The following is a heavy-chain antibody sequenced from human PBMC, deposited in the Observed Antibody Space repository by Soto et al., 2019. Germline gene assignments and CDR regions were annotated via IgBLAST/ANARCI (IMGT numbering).Heavy chain of an antibody. Sequence: QVQLQESGPGLVKPSQTLSLTCTVSGGSISSGNYYWSWIRQPPGKGLEWIGFISYSGTTHYSASLRSRVSLSVDTCQNQFSLDLSSVTAADTAVYYCATMGTPVTGLYYFDYWGQGTLVTVSS. CDR2: ISYSGTT. CDR3: ATMGTPVTGLYYFDY. V-gene: IGHV4-30-4*01. D-gene: IGHD4-17*01. CDR1: GGSISSGNYY. J-gene: IGHJ4*02.